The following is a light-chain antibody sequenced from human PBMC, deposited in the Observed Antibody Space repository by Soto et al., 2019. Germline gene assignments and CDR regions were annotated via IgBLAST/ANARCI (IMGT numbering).Light chain of an antibody. CDR1: SSDVGGYNY. Sequence: QSVLTQPASVSGSPGQSVTISCTGTSSDVGGYNYDSWYQQHPGKAPKFMIYDVSNRPSGISNRFSGSKSGNTASLTISGLQAEDEADYYCSSYGSSNTVVFGGGTKVTVL. J-gene: IGLJ3*02. CDR3: SSYGSSNTVV. CDR2: DVS. V-gene: IGLV2-14*01.